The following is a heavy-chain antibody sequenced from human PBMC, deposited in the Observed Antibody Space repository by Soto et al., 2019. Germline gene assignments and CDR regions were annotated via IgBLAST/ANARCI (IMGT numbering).Heavy chain of an antibody. Sequence: GSGPTLVNPTQTLTLTCTFSGFSLSTSGVGVGWIRQPPGKALEWLALIYWDDDKRYSPSLKSRLTITKDTSKNQVVLTMTNMDPVDTATYYFAHSREGRQQQLLYYFDYWGQGTLVTVSS. CDR2: IYWDDDK. D-gene: IGHD6-13*01. CDR1: GFSLSTSGVG. CDR3: AHSREGRQQQLLYYFDY. J-gene: IGHJ4*02. V-gene: IGHV2-5*02.